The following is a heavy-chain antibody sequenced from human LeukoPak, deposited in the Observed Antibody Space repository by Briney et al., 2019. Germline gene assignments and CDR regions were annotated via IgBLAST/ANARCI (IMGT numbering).Heavy chain of an antibody. V-gene: IGHV4-31*02. D-gene: IGHD3-9*01. J-gene: IGHJ6*02. CDR2: IYYSGST. Sequence: LRLSCAASGFTFSSYAMSWVRQPPGKGLEWIGYIYYSGSTYYNPSLKSRVTISVDTSKNQFSLKLSSVTAADTAVYYCARVDTYYYGMDVWGQGTTVTVSS. CDR3: ARVDTYYYGMDV. CDR1: GFTFSSYA.